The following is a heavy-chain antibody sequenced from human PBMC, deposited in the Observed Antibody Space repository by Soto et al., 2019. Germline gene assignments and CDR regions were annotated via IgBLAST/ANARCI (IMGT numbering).Heavy chain of an antibody. D-gene: IGHD3-10*01. J-gene: IGHJ6*02. CDR1: GGSFSSGDYY. CDR2: ISYSGTT. CDR3: ARDCRVRGVPFGVDV. Sequence: QVQLQESGPGLVKPSQTLSLTCTVSGGSFSSGDYYWSWIRQHQGKGLEWIGSISYSGTTYYNPALQSRLKISRDPPMNEFSLKLSSVSAADTAMYYCARDCRVRGVPFGVDVWGQGTTVTVSS. V-gene: IGHV4-31*03.